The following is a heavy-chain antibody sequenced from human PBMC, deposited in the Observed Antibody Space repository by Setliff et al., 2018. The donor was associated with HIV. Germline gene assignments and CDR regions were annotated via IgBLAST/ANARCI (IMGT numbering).Heavy chain of an antibody. CDR3: ARDMQDNNSFGPNSNLGY. Sequence: ASVKVSCKASGYTFSNHTIHWVRQAPGKRPEWMGWLNAGYGNTKYSQKFQGRVTITRDTSASTAYMELSSLRSEDTAVYFCARDMQDNNSFGPNSNLGYWGQGTQVTVSS. J-gene: IGHJ4*02. CDR1: GYTFSNHT. V-gene: IGHV1-3*01. CDR2: LNAGYGNT. D-gene: IGHD5-18*01.